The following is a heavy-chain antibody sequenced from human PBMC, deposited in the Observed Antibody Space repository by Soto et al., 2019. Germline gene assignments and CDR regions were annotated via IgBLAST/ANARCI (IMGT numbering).Heavy chain of an antibody. D-gene: IGHD5-12*01. J-gene: IGHJ4*02. CDR2: IIPLLTTS. CDR3: ARDSPIGSTFSGYDAIDY. V-gene: IGHV1-69*08. Sequence: QVQLEQSGAEVKKPGSSVRVSCKASGGPFSNDIITWVQQAPGQGLEWMGRIIPLLTTSTYAQKFQGRLTITADRSTGTAYMDLKNLTSADTAVYYCARDSPIGSTFSGYDAIDYWGQGTRITVSS. CDR1: GGPFSNDI.